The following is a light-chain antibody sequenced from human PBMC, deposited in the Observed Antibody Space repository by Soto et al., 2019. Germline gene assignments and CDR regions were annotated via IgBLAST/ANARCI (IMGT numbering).Light chain of an antibody. J-gene: IGKJ2*02. V-gene: IGKV3-15*01. CDR3: QQYHDWPPST. Sequence: EIVMTQSPATLSVSPGERATLSCRANQSISNNVACYQQKPGQAPRLLISAASTRATGIPARFSGSGSGTELILTISSLQSEDFAFYYCQQYHDWPPSTFGQGTKLEIK. CDR1: QSISNN. CDR2: AAS.